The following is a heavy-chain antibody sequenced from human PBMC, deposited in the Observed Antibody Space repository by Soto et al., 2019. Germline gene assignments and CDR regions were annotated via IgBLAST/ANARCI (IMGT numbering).Heavy chain of an antibody. CDR1: GFTFSSYW. CDR3: AREEGQLWSQHNWFDP. Sequence: EVQLVESGGGLVQPGGSLRLSCAASGFTFSSYWMHWVRQAPGKGLVWVSRINSDGSSTSYADSVKGRFTISRDNAKNTLYLQMNSPRAEDTAVYYCAREEGQLWSQHNWFDPWGQGTLVTVSS. J-gene: IGHJ5*02. D-gene: IGHD5-18*01. CDR2: INSDGSST. V-gene: IGHV3-74*01.